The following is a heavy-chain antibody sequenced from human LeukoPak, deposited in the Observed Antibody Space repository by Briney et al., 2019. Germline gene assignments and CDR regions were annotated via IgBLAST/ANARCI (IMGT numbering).Heavy chain of an antibody. J-gene: IGHJ4*02. CDR3: ARDSQRWLPQTRNY. CDR2: ISSSGSTI. D-gene: IGHD5-24*01. CDR1: GFTFSDYY. V-gene: IGHV3-11*04. Sequence: RSGGSLRLSCAASGFTFSDYYMSWIRQAPGKGLEWVSYISSSGSTIYYADSVKGRFTISRDNAKNSLYLQMNSLRAEDTAVYYCARDSQRWLPQTRNYWGQGTLVTVSS.